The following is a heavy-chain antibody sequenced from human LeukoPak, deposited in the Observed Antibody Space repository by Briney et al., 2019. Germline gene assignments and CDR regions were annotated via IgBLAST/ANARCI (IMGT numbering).Heavy chain of an antibody. D-gene: IGHD3-3*01. CDR3: ATDPSYYDFRSGPK. J-gene: IGHJ4*02. CDR2: IIPIFGTA. Sequence: SVKVSCKASGGTFSNYAISWVRQAPGQGLEWMGGIIPIFGTAHYAQNFQGRVTITADESTTTGYMELSSLRSEDTAVYYCATDPSYYDFRSGPKWGQGTLVTVSS. CDR1: GGTFSNYA. V-gene: IGHV1-69*13.